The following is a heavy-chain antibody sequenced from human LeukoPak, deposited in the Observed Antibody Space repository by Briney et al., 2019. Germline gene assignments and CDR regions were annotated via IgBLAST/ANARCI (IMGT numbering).Heavy chain of an antibody. V-gene: IGHV3-30-3*01. Sequence: GGSLRLSCAASGFTFSSYAMHWVRQAPGKGLEWVAVISYDGSNKYYADSVKGRFTISRDNSKNTLYLQMTTLRAEDTAVYYCARDADTSEFFSWLDLWGQGTLVTVSS. CDR3: ARDADTSEFFSWLDL. D-gene: IGHD3-22*01. CDR2: ISYDGSNK. J-gene: IGHJ5*02. CDR1: GFTFSSYA.